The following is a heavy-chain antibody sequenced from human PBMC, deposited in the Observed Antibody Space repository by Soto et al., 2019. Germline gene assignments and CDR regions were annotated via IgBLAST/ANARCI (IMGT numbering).Heavy chain of an antibody. V-gene: IGHV5-10-1*01. J-gene: IGHJ6*02. CDR3: ARRSDYGDYPRGYGMDV. CDR2: IDPSDSYT. CDR1: GYSFTSYW. D-gene: IGHD4-17*01. Sequence: EVQLVQSGAEVKKPGESLRISCKGSGYSFTSYWISWVRQMPGKGLEWMGRIDPSDSYTNYSPSFQGHVTISADKSISTAYLQWSSLKASDTAMYYCARRSDYGDYPRGYGMDVWGQGTTVTVSS.